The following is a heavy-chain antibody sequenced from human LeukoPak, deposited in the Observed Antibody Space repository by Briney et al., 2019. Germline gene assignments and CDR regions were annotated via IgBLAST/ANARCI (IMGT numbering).Heavy chain of an antibody. V-gene: IGHV3-48*03. J-gene: IGHJ6*03. Sequence: GGSLRLSCAASGFTFSSYEMNWVRQAPGKGLEWVSYISSSGSTIYYADSVKGRFTISRDNAKNSLYLQMNSLRAEDTAVYYCARSPWYYYYMDVWGKGTTVTISS. CDR2: ISSSGSTI. CDR1: GFTFSSYE. CDR3: ARSPWYYYYMDV.